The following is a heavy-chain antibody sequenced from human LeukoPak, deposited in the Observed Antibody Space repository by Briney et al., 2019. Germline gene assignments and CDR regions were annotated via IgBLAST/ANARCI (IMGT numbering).Heavy chain of an antibody. Sequence: PGGSLRLSCAASGFALRSYTVTWVRQAPGKGLEWASSISSTSAYIYYAESVKGRFSISRDNVDNVVHLQMSSLTNEDTAVYYCARVAVAGPTGWFDSWGQGTLVTVSS. CDR3: ARVAVAGPTGWFDS. V-gene: IGHV3-21*01. D-gene: IGHD6-19*01. CDR2: ISSTSAYI. CDR1: GFALRSYT. J-gene: IGHJ5*01.